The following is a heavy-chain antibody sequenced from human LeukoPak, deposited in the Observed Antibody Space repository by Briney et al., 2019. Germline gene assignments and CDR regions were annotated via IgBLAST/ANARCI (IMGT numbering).Heavy chain of an antibody. D-gene: IGHD6-13*01. V-gene: IGHV3-7*01. CDR2: IKQDGSEK. CDR1: GFTFSSYW. Sequence: PGGSLRLSCAASGFTFSSYWMSWVRQVPGKGLEWLANIKQDGSEKYYVDSVKGRFTISRDNAKNSLYLQMNSLRADDTAVYYCAKDIGTGGTGWYFDLWGRGTLVTVSS. CDR3: AKDIGTGGTGWYFDL. J-gene: IGHJ2*01.